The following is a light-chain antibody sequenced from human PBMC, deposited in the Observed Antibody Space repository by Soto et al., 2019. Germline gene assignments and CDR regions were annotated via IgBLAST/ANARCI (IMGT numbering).Light chain of an antibody. CDR2: DAY. V-gene: IGKV1-33*01. Sequence: DIKMTQSPSSLSASVGDRVTISCQASQDISNSLNWYQQKPGKAPELLIYDAYNLETGVPSRFRGIEYGTFFPLPTSTRPLEDIETYYYKHYNIPPPPFAPGTNV. CDR1: QDISNS. CDR3: KHYNIPPPP. J-gene: IGKJ3*01.